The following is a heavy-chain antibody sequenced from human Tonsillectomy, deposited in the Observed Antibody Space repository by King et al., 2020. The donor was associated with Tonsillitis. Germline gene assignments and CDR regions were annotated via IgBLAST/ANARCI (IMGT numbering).Heavy chain of an antibody. CDR3: ARDRRSSWNAVNYCFDY. D-gene: IGHD1-1*01. CDR2: IWYDGSDK. CDR1: GFTFTTYG. V-gene: IGHV3-33*01. J-gene: IGHJ4*02. Sequence: VQLVESGGGVVQPGRSLRVSCAASGFTFTTYGMHWVRQAPGKGLEWVAVIWYDGSDKKYADSVKGRFTISRDDSKNTLFLQMNSLRVEDTAVYFCARDRRSSWNAVNYCFDYWGQGTPVTVSA.